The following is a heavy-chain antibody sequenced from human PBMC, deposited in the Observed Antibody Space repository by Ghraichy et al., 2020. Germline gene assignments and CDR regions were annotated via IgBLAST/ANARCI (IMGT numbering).Heavy chain of an antibody. V-gene: IGHV3-64*01. CDR3: ARVGWFGELLYDY. Sequence: GGSLRLSCAASGFTFSSYAMHWVRQAPGKGLEYVSAISSNGGSTYYANSVKGRFTISRDNSKKTLYLQMGSLRAEDMAVYYCARVGWFGELLYDYWGQGTLVTVSS. CDR2: ISSNGGST. CDR1: GFTFSSYA. D-gene: IGHD3-10*01. J-gene: IGHJ4*02.